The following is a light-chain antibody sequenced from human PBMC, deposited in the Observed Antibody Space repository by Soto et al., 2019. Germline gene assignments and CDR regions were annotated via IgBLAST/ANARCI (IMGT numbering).Light chain of an antibody. CDR2: KAS. J-gene: IGKJ1*01. CDR3: QQYNDFSET. Sequence: DIQMTQSPSTLSASVGDRVTITCRASQSISSWLAWYPQKPGKAPKLLIYKASSLESGVPSRFSGSGSGTEFTINISGLQPADFATYSRQQYNDFSETFGQGTKVEVK. V-gene: IGKV1-5*03. CDR1: QSISSW.